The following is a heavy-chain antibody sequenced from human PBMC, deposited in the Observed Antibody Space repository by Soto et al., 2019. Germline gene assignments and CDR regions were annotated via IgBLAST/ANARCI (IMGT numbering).Heavy chain of an antibody. D-gene: IGHD3-10*01. V-gene: IGHV3-53*01. CDR3: ARGMYGSGCYYIGDAFDM. CDR2: IYRGGDT. Sequence: EVQLVESGGGLIQPGGSLRLSCAVSGFTVSYNYMNWVRQAPGKGLEWVSVIYRGGDTFYADSVKGRFTISRDNSKNTLYLQMNSLRAEDTAVYYCARGMYGSGCYYIGDAFDMWGQGTMLTVSS. CDR1: GFTVSYNY. J-gene: IGHJ3*02.